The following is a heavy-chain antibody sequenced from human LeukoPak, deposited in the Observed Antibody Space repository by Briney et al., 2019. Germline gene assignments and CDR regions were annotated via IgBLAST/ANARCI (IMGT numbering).Heavy chain of an antibody. V-gene: IGHV4-30-2*01. Sequence: SQTLSLTCAVSGGSISSGGYSWSWIRQPAGEGLEWIGYIYHSGSTYYNPSLKSRVTISVDRSKNQFSLKLSSVTAADTAVYYCARGTHYDYVWGSYSWFDPWGQGTLVTVSS. J-gene: IGHJ5*02. CDR3: ARGTHYDYVWGSYSWFDP. CDR1: GGSISSGGYS. D-gene: IGHD3-16*01. CDR2: IYHSGST.